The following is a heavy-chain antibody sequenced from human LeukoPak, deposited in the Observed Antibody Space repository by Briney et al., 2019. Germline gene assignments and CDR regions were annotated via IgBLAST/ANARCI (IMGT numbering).Heavy chain of an antibody. Sequence: GGSLRLSCTASGFTFSTYSMTWVRQAPGKGLEWVSSISDSSTYIYYTDSVKGRFTISRDNARNSLYLQMNSLRAEDTAVYYCATGGQLVPLNYWGQGTLVTVSS. D-gene: IGHD6-6*01. CDR2: ISDSSTYI. V-gene: IGHV3-21*01. CDR3: ATGGQLVPLNY. J-gene: IGHJ4*02. CDR1: GFTFSTYS.